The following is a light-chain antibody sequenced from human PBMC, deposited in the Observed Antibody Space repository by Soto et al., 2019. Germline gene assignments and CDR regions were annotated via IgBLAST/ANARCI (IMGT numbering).Light chain of an antibody. Sequence: EIVLTQSPGTLSLSPGERATLSCRASQSVSNYLAWYQQKVGQAPRLLIYDASTRATGIPDRFSGSGSGTEFTLTISRLEPEDFAVYFCQQYGYSQWTFGQGTKVDIK. CDR3: QQYGYSQWT. CDR1: QSVSNY. V-gene: IGKV3-20*01. CDR2: DAS. J-gene: IGKJ1*01.